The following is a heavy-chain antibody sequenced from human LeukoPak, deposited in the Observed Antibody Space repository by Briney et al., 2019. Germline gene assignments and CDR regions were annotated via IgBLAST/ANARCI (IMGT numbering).Heavy chain of an antibody. J-gene: IGHJ4*02. CDR2: TSAASTYI. CDR1: GVTFSNYD. V-gene: IGHV3-21*01. CDR3: ARGNYRYYDSSGYPFYFDY. Sequence: GESLRLSCAASGVTFSNYDMNWVRQAPGKGLEWVSSTSAASTYIYYADSVQGRFTISRDNAKNSLYLQMSSLRAEDTAVYFCARGNYRYYDSSGYPFYFDYWGQGALVTVSS. D-gene: IGHD3-22*01.